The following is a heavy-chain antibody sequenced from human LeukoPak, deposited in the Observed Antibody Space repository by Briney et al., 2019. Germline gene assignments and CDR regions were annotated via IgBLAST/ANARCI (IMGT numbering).Heavy chain of an antibody. J-gene: IGHJ4*02. CDR2: INHSGST. CDR1: GGSFSGYY. CDR3: ARGANWGRRALDY. Sequence: PSETLSLTCAVYGGSFSGYYWSWIRQPPGKGLEWIGEINHSGSTNYNPPLKSRVTISVDTSKNQFSLKLSSVTAADTAVYYCARGANWGRRALDYWGQGTLVTVSS. V-gene: IGHV4-34*01. D-gene: IGHD7-27*01.